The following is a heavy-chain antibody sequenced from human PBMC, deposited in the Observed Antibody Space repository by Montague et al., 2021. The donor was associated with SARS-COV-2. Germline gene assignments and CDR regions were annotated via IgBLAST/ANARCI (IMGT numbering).Heavy chain of an antibody. J-gene: IGHJ4*02. CDR2: VHSSGTT. CDR1: GGSITRSDYY. D-gene: IGHD1-14*01. CDR3: ARQVWRKDFDF. Sequence: SETLSLTCSVSGGSITRSDYYWAWIRQAPGKGLDWIATVHSSGTTYSNTSLKSRAIISIDTSENQFSLTLKSVTAADTSVYFCARQVWRKDFDFWGQGKLVTVSA. V-gene: IGHV4-39*01.